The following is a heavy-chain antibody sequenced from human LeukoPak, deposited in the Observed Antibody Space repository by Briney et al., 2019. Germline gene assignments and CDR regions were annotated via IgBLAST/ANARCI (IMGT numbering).Heavy chain of an antibody. D-gene: IGHD3-10*01. CDR2: ISGSGSTT. V-gene: IGHV3-23*01. J-gene: IGHJ4*02. CDR1: GFTFSSYA. Sequence: GGSLRLSCAASGFTFSSYAMTWVRQAPGKGLEWVSAISGSGSTTYYADSVKGRFTIPRDNSKNTLYLQMSSLRAEDTAVYYCAKVGDYYGSGKYSNFDYWGQGTLVTVSS. CDR3: AKVGDYYGSGKYSNFDY.